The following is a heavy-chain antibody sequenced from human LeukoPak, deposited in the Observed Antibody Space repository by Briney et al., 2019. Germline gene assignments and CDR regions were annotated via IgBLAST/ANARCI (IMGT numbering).Heavy chain of an antibody. CDR1: GFTFSSYA. CDR3: ARDSSGDYAVDY. D-gene: IGHD4-17*01. V-gene: IGHV3-30-3*01. Sequence: PGRSLRLSCAASGFTFSSYAMHWVRQAPGKGLEWVAVISYDGSNKYYADSVKGRFTISRDNSKNTLYLQMNSLRAEDTAVYYCARDSSGDYAVDYWGQGTLVSVSS. CDR2: ISYDGSNK. J-gene: IGHJ4*02.